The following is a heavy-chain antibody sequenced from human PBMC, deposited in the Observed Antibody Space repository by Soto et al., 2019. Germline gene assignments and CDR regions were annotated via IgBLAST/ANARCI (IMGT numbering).Heavy chain of an antibody. Sequence: SETLSLTCAVYGGSFSGYYWSWIRQPPGKGLEWIGEINHSGSTNYNPSLKSRVTISVDTSKNQFSLKLSSVTAADTAVYYRASRRSRGRALLFDPWGQGTLVTVSS. CDR3: ASRRSRGRALLFDP. CDR1: GGSFSGYY. V-gene: IGHV4-34*01. CDR2: INHSGST. J-gene: IGHJ5*02. D-gene: IGHD1-26*01.